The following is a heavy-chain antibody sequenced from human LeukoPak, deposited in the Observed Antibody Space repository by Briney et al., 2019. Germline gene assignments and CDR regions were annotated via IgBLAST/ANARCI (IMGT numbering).Heavy chain of an antibody. CDR1: GGSISSYY. J-gene: IGHJ4*02. CDR2: IYYSGST. CDR3: ARDLFRGDWYGGFDY. Sequence: SETLSLTCTVSGGSISSYYWSWIRQPPGKGLEWIGYIYYSGSTNYNPSLKSRVTISVDTSKNQFSLKLSFVTAADTAVYYCARDLFRGDWYGGFDYWGQGTLVTVSS. D-gene: IGHD6-19*01. V-gene: IGHV4-59*01.